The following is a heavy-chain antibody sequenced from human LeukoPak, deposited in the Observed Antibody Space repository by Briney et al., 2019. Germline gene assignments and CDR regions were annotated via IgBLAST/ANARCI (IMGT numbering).Heavy chain of an antibody. CDR3: AKTTGVHWYFDL. D-gene: IGHD7-27*01. V-gene: IGHV3-23*01. J-gene: IGHJ2*01. CDR2: ISGSGGST. CDR1: GFTFSSYA. Sequence: GGSLRLCCAASGFTFSSYAMSWVRQAPGKGLEWVSAISGSGGSTYYADSVKGRFTISRDNSKNTLYLQMNSLRAEDTAVYYCAKTTGVHWYFDLWGRGTLVTVSS.